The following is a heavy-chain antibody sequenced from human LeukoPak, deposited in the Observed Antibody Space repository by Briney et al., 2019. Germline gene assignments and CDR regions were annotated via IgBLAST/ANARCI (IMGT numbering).Heavy chain of an antibody. CDR1: GGSFSGYY. V-gene: IGHV4-34*01. Sequence: SETLSLTCAVYGGSFSGYYWSWIRQPPGKGLEWIGEINHSGSTNYNPSLKSRVTISVDTSKNQFSLKPSSVTAADTAVYYCVRAYLGYYYGMDVWGQGTTVTVSS. J-gene: IGHJ6*02. CDR3: VRAYLGYYYGMDV. CDR2: INHSGST.